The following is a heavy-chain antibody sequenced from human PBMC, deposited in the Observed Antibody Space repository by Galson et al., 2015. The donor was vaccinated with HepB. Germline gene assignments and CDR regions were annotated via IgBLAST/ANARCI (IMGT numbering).Heavy chain of an antibody. J-gene: IGHJ5*02. Sequence: SVKVSCKASGGPFSSYTISWVRQAPGQGLEWMGRIIPSLDMANYAQKFQGRVTITADKVTNTAYMELSSLRSEDTALYYCARDWHTVVVTAIHNWFDPWGQGTLLTVSS. V-gene: IGHV1-69*04. D-gene: IGHD2-21*02. CDR3: ARDWHTVVVTAIHNWFDP. CDR1: GGPFSSYT. CDR2: IIPSLDMA.